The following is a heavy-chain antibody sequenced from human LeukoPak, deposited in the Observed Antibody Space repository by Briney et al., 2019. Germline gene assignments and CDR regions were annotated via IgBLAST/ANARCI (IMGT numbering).Heavy chain of an antibody. CDR2: IKQDGSEK. Sequence: PGGSLRLSCAASGFTFSSYWMSWVRQAPRKGLEWVANIKQDGSEKYYVDSVKGRFTISRDNAKNSLYLQMNSPRAEDTAVYYCARGLANDILTGYYPTLEYYFDYWGQGTLVTVSS. CDR1: GFTFSSYW. J-gene: IGHJ4*02. V-gene: IGHV3-7*01. CDR3: ARGLANDILTGYYPTLEYYFDY. D-gene: IGHD3-9*01.